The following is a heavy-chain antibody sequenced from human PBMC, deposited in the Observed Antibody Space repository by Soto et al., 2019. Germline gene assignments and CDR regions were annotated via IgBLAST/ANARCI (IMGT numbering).Heavy chain of an antibody. CDR2: IIPIFGTA. V-gene: IGHV1-69*01. CDR3: ARDTNDCSGGSCLLGRQLRFDP. CDR1: GGTFSSYA. J-gene: IGHJ5*02. Sequence: QVQLVQSGAEVKKPGSSVKVSCKASGGTFSSYAISWVRQSPGQGLEWMGGIIPIFGTANYAQKFQGRVTNTADEATSTADIELSSLRSEDTAVYYCARDTNDCSGGSCLLGRQLRFDPWGQGTLVTVSS. D-gene: IGHD2-15*01.